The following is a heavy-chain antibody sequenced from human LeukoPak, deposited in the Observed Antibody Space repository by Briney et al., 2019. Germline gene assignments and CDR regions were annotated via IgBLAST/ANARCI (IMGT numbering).Heavy chain of an antibody. CDR3: ARDVWTGVAVSDY. D-gene: IGHD6-19*01. V-gene: IGHV3-7*01. CDR1: GFTFSSYW. J-gene: IGHJ4*02. Sequence: PGGSLRLSCVASGFTFSSYWMTWVRQAPGKGLEWLAHIKNDGSIKYYLDSVRGRFTISRDNAKTSVYLQLNSLRADDTAVYYCARDVWTGVAVSDYWGQGTLVTVSS. CDR2: IKNDGSIK.